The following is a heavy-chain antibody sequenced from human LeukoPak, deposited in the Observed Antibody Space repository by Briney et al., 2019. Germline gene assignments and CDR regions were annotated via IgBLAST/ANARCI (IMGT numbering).Heavy chain of an antibody. D-gene: IGHD1-1*01. Sequence: GGSLRLSCAASGFTFSSYGMHWVRQAPGKGLEWVAVIWYDGSNKYYADSVKGRFTISRDNSKNTLYLQMNSLRAEDTAVYYCARDRMERPVGWFDPWGQGTLVTVSS. V-gene: IGHV3-33*08. CDR2: IWYDGSNK. J-gene: IGHJ5*02. CDR3: ARDRMERPVGWFDP. CDR1: GFTFSSYG.